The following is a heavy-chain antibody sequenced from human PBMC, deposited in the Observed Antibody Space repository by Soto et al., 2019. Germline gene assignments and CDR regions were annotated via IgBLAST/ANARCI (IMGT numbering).Heavy chain of an antibody. CDR2: INHSGST. J-gene: IGHJ5*02. Sequence: SETLSLTCAVYGGSFSGYYWSWIRQPPGKGLEWIGEINHSGSTNYNPSLKSRVTISVDTSKNQFSLKLGSVTAADTVVYYCARGRSSSWARRYNWFDPWGQGTLVTVSS. CDR1: GGSFSGYY. V-gene: IGHV4-34*01. D-gene: IGHD6-13*01. CDR3: ARGRSSSWARRYNWFDP.